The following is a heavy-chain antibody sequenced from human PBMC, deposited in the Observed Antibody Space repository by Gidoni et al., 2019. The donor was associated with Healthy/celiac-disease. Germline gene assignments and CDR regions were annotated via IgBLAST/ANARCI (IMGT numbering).Heavy chain of an antibody. V-gene: IGHV4-34*01. D-gene: IGHD6-13*01. J-gene: IGHJ6*02. CDR2: INHSGST. Sequence: QVQLQQWGAGLFKPSETLSLTCAVYGGSFSGFYWSWIRQPPGKGLEWIGEINHSGSTNYNPSLKSRVTISVDTSKNQFSLKLSSVTAADTAVYYCARGNRRAAAAPTYYYYGMDVWGQGTTVTVSS. CDR1: GGSFSGFY. CDR3: ARGNRRAAAAPTYYYYGMDV.